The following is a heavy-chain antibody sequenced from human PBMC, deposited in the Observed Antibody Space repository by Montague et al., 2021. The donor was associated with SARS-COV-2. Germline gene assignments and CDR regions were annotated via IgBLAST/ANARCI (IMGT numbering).Heavy chain of an antibody. CDR1: GSSLSTSGMC. V-gene: IGHV2-70*12. D-gene: IGHD6-13*01. Sequence: PALVKPTQTLTLTCTFSGSSLSTSGMCVSWIRQPPGKALEWLARIDWDDDKYYSTSLKTRLPISKDTSKNQVVLTMTNMDPVDTATYYCAHRPSIAAAGTFRFDPWGQGTLVTVSS. CDR2: IDWDDDK. J-gene: IGHJ5*02. CDR3: AHRPSIAAAGTFRFDP.